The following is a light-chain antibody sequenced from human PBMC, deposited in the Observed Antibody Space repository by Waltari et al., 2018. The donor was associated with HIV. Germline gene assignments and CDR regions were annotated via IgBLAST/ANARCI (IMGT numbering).Light chain of an antibody. CDR3: QSYDTRSSGFLV. CDR2: GNI. Sequence: QPVLTQPPSVSGAPGQTVTISSTWSSSNIVANYDVHCYQQLPGRAPKVLVYGNIYRPPGVPDRFSGSKSGTSASLAITGLQADDEGYYYCQSYDTRSSGFLVFGGGTKVTVL. J-gene: IGLJ3*02. V-gene: IGLV1-40*01. CDR1: SSNIVANYD.